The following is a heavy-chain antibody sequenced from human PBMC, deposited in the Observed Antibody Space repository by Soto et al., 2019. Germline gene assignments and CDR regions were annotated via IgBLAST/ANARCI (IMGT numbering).Heavy chain of an antibody. CDR1: GFSFSTSGMC. J-gene: IGHJ4*02. CDR2: IDWDDDK. V-gene: IGHV2-70*12. D-gene: IGHD6-6*01. CDR3: AHRSRQLDDY. Sequence: SGPTLVNPTQTLTLTCTFSGFSFSTSGMCVSWIRQPPGKALEWLALIDWDDDKYYSTSLKTRLTISKDTSKNQVVLTMTNMDPVNTATYYCAHRSRQLDDYWGQGTLVTVSS.